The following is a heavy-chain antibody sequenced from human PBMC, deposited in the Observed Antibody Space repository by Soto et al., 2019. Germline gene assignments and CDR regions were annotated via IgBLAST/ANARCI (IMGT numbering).Heavy chain of an antibody. J-gene: IGHJ6*02. CDR3: ARPREAGKYYYGVDV. D-gene: IGHD6-19*01. Sequence: GESLQISCKGSGYSFTSYWIGWVRQMPGKDLEWMGIIYPGDSDTRYSPSFQGQVTISADKSISTAYLQWSSLKASDTAMYYCARPREAGKYYYGVDVWGQGTTLTVSS. CDR2: IYPGDSDT. V-gene: IGHV5-51*01. CDR1: GYSFTSYW.